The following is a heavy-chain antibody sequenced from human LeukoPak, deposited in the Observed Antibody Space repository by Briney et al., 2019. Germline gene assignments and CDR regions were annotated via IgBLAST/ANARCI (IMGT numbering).Heavy chain of an antibody. CDR2: INPSGGST. CDR1: GYTFTSYY. CDR3: ARDLHGSGPW. Sequence: GASVKVSCKASGYTFTSYYMHWVRQAPGQGLEWMGIINPSGGSTSYAQKFQGRVTMTRDTSISTAYMELSRLRSDDTAVYYCARDLHGSGPWWGQGTLVTVSS. V-gene: IGHV1-46*01. D-gene: IGHD6-19*01. J-gene: IGHJ4*02.